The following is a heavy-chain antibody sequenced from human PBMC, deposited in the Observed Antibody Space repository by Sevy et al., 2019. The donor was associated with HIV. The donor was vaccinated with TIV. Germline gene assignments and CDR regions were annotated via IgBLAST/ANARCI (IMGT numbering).Heavy chain of an antibody. V-gene: IGHV4-38-2*02. D-gene: IGHD3-10*01. CDR2: SLHSGST. CDR1: GYSISSGYS. Sequence: SETLSLTCTVSGYSISSGYSWGWIRQPPGKGLEWIGSSLHSGSTYCNPSLESRVTISVDTSKNQFSLKMSSVTAADTAVYYCARGLYLDYWGQGILVTVSS. J-gene: IGHJ4*02. CDR3: ARGLYLDY.